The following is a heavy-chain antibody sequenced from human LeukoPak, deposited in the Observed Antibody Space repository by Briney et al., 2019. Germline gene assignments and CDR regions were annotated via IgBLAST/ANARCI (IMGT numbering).Heavy chain of an antibody. D-gene: IGHD3-3*01. V-gene: IGHV3-23*01. CDR3: AKGPYYDFWSGYSFFDY. CDR2: ISGSGGST. CDR1: GFTFSSYA. J-gene: IGHJ4*02. Sequence: SGGSLRLSCAASGFTFSSYAMSWVRQAPGKGLEGVSAISGSGGSTYYADSVKGRFTISRDNSKNTLYLQMNSLRAEDTVVYYCAKGPYYDFWSGYSFFDYWGQGTLVTVSS.